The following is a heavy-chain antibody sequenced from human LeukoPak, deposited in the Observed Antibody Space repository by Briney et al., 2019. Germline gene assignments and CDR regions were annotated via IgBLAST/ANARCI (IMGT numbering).Heavy chain of an antibody. V-gene: IGHV1-46*01. CDR3: ARGRKSSTKGRYYCDSSGYYCDY. CDR1: GYTFTSYY. J-gene: IGHJ4*02. CDR2: INPSGGST. D-gene: IGHD3-22*01. Sequence: ASVKVSCKASGYTFTSYYMHWVRQAPGQGLEWMGIINPSGGSTSYAQKFQGRVTMTRDMSTSTVYMELSSLRSEDTAVYYCARGRKSSTKGRYYCDSSGYYCDYWGQGTLVTVSS.